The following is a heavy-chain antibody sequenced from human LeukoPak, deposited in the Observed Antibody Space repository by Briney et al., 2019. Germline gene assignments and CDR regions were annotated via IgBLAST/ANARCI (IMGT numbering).Heavy chain of an antibody. CDR2: ISWDISSI. J-gene: IGHJ6*03. CDR1: GFTFDDYA. D-gene: IGHD5-24*01. CDR3: ARGQRAHVEYSSFMDV. V-gene: IGHV3-9*01. Sequence: PGGSLRLSCAASGFTFDDYAMHLVRQVPGKGLEWVSGISWDISSIGYADSLKGRLTMSRDNAKKSLYVQMTSMRAEDTAVYSCARGQRAHVEYSSFMDVWGKGTTVTVSS.